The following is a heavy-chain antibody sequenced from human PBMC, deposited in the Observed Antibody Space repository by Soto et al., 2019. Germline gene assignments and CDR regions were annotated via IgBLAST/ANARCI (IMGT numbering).Heavy chain of an antibody. J-gene: IGHJ4*02. D-gene: IGHD3-22*01. Sequence: GGSLRLSCAASAFTFRNYWMSWVRQAPGKGLECVAKIKEDGSEKYYVDSVKGRFTISRDNAENSVYLQMNSLTVEDTAMYYCARASSGPSGAIDYWGQRTLVTVSS. CDR1: AFTFRNYW. CDR2: IKEDGSEK. V-gene: IGHV3-7*04. CDR3: ARASSGPSGAIDY.